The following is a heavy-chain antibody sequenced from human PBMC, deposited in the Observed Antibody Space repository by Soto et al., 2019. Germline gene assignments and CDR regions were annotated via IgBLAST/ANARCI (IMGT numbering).Heavy chain of an antibody. V-gene: IGHV4-34*01. D-gene: IGHD3-22*01. Sequence: SETLSLTCAVYGGSFSGYYWSWIRQPPGKGLEWIGEINHSGSTNYNPSLKSRVTISVDTSKNQFSLKLSSVTAADTAVYYCARGLLRYYDSSGYPRANWFDPWGQGTLVTVSS. J-gene: IGHJ5*02. CDR2: INHSGST. CDR3: ARGLLRYYDSSGYPRANWFDP. CDR1: GGSFSGYY.